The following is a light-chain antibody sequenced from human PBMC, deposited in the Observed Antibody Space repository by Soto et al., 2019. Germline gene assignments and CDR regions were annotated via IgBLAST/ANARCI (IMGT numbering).Light chain of an antibody. CDR1: QSVSGW. CDR3: QQYNSYS. V-gene: IGKV1-5*01. CDR2: HAS. J-gene: IGKJ1*01. Sequence: DIQMTQSPSTLSASVGDTVTVTCRASQSVSGWLAWYQQKPGEAPKVLIYHASNLQSGVPSRFSGSGSGTEITLTISSLQPDDFASYDCQQYNSYSFGQGTKVDIK.